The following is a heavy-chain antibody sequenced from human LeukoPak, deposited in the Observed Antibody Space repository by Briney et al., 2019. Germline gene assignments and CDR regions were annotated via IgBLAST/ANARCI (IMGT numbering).Heavy chain of an antibody. J-gene: IGHJ3*02. V-gene: IGHV4-59*08. CDR1: GGSISSYY. Sequence: PSATLSLTCTVSGGSISSYYWSWIRQPPGKGLEWIGYIYYSGSTNYNPSLKSRVTISVDTSKNQFSLKLSSVTAADTAVYYCARLWFGTHAFDIWGQGTMVTVSS. CDR2: IYYSGST. D-gene: IGHD3-10*01. CDR3: ARLWFGTHAFDI.